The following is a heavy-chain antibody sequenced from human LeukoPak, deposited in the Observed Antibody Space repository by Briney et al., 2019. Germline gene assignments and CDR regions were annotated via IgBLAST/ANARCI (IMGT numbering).Heavy chain of an antibody. D-gene: IGHD3-16*02. Sequence: PSETLSLTCAVYGVSFSGYYWSWIRQPPGKGLEWIGEINHSGSTNYNPSLKSRVTISVDTSKNQFSLKLSSVTAADTAVYYCARGDVWGSYRINYFDYWGQGTLVTVSS. V-gene: IGHV4-34*01. CDR1: GVSFSGYY. J-gene: IGHJ4*02. CDR3: ARGDVWGSYRINYFDY. CDR2: INHSGST.